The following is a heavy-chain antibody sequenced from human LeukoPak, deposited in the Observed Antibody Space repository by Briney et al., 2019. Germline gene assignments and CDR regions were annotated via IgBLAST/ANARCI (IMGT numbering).Heavy chain of an antibody. J-gene: IGHJ6*03. D-gene: IGHD6-13*01. Sequence: ASVKVSCKVSGYTFTSYAMHWVRQAPGQRLEWMGWINAGNGNTKYSQEFQGRVTITRDTSASTAYMELSSLRSEDMAVYYCARGRIAAAGTWYYYYYMDVWGKGTTVTVSS. CDR1: GYTFTSYA. V-gene: IGHV1-3*03. CDR2: INAGNGNT. CDR3: ARGRIAAAGTWYYYYYMDV.